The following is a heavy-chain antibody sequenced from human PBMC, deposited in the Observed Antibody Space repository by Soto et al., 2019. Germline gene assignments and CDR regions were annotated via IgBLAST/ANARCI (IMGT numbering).Heavy chain of an antibody. Sequence: GGSLRLSCAASGFTFSNAWMNWVRQAPGKGLEWVGRIKSKTDGGTTDYAAPVKGRFTISRDDSKNTLYLQMNSLKTEDTAVYYCTSSPTVTTIFGVVIPYYYYYGMDVWRQGTTVTVSS. V-gene: IGHV3-15*07. D-gene: IGHD3-3*01. J-gene: IGHJ6*02. CDR2: IKSKTDGGTT. CDR1: GFTFSNAW. CDR3: TSSPTVTTIFGVVIPYYYYYGMDV.